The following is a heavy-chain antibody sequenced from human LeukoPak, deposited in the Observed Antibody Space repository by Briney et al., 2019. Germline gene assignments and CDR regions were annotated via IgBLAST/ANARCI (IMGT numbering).Heavy chain of an antibody. V-gene: IGHV3-23*01. Sequence: GGSLRLSCAASGFTFSSYAMSWVRQAPGKGLEWVSAISGSGCSTYYADSVKGRFTISRDNSKHTLYLQMNSLRAEDTAVYYCAKPSAPSIVVVVAATPDYWGQGNLATVSS. CDR1: GFTFSSYA. CDR3: AKPSAPSIVVVVAATPDY. J-gene: IGHJ4*02. D-gene: IGHD2-15*01. CDR2: ISGSGCST.